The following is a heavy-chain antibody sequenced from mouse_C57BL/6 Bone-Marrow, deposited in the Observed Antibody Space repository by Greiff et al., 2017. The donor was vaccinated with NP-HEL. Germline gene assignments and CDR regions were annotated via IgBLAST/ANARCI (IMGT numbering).Heavy chain of an antibody. CDR3: APSPSYDFPQFAY. CDR2: IHPNSGST. D-gene: IGHD2-4*01. V-gene: IGHV1-64*01. J-gene: IGHJ3*01. Sequence: QVQLQQPGAELVKPGASVKLSCKASGYTFTSYWMHWVKQRPGQGLEWIGMIHPNSGSTNYNEKFKSKATLTVDKSSSTAYMQLSSLTSEDSAVYYCAPSPSYDFPQFAYWGQGTLVTVSA. CDR1: GYTFTSYW.